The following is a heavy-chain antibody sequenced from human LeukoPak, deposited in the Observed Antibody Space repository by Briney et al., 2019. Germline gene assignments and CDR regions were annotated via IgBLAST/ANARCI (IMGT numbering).Heavy chain of an antibody. V-gene: IGHV3-30*19. CDR1: GFTFSSYG. CDR3: ARDGSGSYYVSYFDY. J-gene: IGHJ4*02. Sequence: PGRSLRLSCAASGFTFSSYGMHWVRQAPGKGLEWVAVISYDGSNKYYADSVKGRFTISRDNSKNTLYLQMNSLRAEDTAVYYCARDGSGSYYVSYFDYWGQGTLVTVSS. CDR2: ISYDGSNK. D-gene: IGHD1-26*01.